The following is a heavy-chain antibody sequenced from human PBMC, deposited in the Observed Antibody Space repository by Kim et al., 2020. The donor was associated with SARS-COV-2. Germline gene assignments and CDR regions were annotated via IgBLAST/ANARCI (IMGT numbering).Heavy chain of an antibody. V-gene: IGHV3-15*01. CDR3: AAYGGHDY. Sequence: GGSLRLSCVASGFTFTDAWMNWVRQAPGKGLEWVARIKIKADGGTTDYAAPVKDRFTISRDDSTNTVSLHMNSLKTEDTAVYYCAAYGGHDYWGPGTLVTVSS. CDR1: GFTFTDAW. CDR2: IKIKADGGTT. J-gene: IGHJ4*02. D-gene: IGHD4-17*01.